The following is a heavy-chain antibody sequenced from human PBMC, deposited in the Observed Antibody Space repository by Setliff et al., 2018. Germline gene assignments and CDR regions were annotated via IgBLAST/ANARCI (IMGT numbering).Heavy chain of an antibody. D-gene: IGHD6-19*01. Sequence: SETLSLTCAVSGASISSSYWWGWIRQAPGKGLEWIGEIYHNGITNYNPSLRGRVTFSVDKSKNQFSLNVTSVTAADTAVYYCARDQGGWYAYWGQGTLVTVSS. CDR3: ARDQGGWYAY. CDR2: IYHNGIT. CDR1: GASISSSYW. J-gene: IGHJ4*02. V-gene: IGHV4-4*02.